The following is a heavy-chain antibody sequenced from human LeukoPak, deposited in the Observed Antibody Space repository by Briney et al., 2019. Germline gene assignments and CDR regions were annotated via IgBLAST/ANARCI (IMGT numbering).Heavy chain of an antibody. V-gene: IGHV3-48*04. Sequence: GGSLRLSCEASGFTVSTYSMNWVRQAPGKGLEWISYSSSNTKYYADSVKGRFTIFRDNAKNSLYLQMNSLRAEDTAVYYCAREMATKETVAIDYWGQGTLVTVSS. CDR2: SSSNTK. CDR3: AREMATKETVAIDY. D-gene: IGHD5-24*01. CDR1: GFTVSTYS. J-gene: IGHJ4*02.